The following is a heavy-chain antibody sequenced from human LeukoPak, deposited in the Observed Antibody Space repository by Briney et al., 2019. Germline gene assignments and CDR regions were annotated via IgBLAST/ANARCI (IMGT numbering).Heavy chain of an antibody. D-gene: IGHD3-3*01. Sequence: SQTLSLTCTVSGGSISSGSYYWRWIRQPAGKGLEWIGRIYTSGSTNCNPSLKSRVTISVDTSKNQFSLKLSSVTAADTAVYYCARGLYDFWSGFIYYGMDVWGQGTTVTVSS. CDR3: ARGLYDFWSGFIYYGMDV. J-gene: IGHJ6*02. CDR2: IYTSGST. V-gene: IGHV4-61*02. CDR1: GGSISSGSYY.